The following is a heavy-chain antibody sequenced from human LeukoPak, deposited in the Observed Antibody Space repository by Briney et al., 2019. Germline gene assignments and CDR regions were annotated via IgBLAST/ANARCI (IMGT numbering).Heavy chain of an antibody. CDR1: GYSISRGYY. CDR3: ANGELLPERFDY. Sequence: PSETLSLTCAVSGYSISRGYYWGWIRQPPGKGLGWIGSIYHSGSTYYNPSLKSRVTISVDTSKNQFSLKLSSVTAADTAVYYCANGELLPERFDYWGQGTLVTVSS. CDR2: IYHSGST. D-gene: IGHD3-10*01. J-gene: IGHJ4*02. V-gene: IGHV4-38-2*01.